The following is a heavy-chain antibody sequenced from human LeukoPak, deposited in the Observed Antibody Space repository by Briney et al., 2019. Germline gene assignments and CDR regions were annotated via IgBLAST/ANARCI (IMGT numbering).Heavy chain of an antibody. D-gene: IGHD5-12*01. Sequence: GGSLRLSCAASGFTFSATWMNWVRQAPGKGLEWVGRIKSGIDGGAEDYAAPVQGRFTISRDNSQATLYLQMNSLKTEDTAVYYCTTGGDVIVAGTRAFDIWGQGTMVTVSS. CDR3: TTGGDVIVAGTRAFDI. CDR1: GFTFSATW. J-gene: IGHJ3*02. V-gene: IGHV3-15*07. CDR2: IKSGIDGGAE.